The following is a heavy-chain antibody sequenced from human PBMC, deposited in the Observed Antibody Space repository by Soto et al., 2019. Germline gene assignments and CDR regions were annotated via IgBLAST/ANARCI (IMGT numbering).Heavy chain of an antibody. CDR3: AVWSALTQYYFDS. Sequence: SETLSLTCAVSGASFGGTYWSWIRQPPGKGLEWIGYAYYSGTTVYNPSLKSRVSISVDTSKKHVSLRLNSVTAADTAVYYCAVWSALTQYYFDSWGHGTLVTVSS. D-gene: IGHD3-3*01. V-gene: IGHV4-59*13. CDR1: GASFGGTY. CDR2: AYYSGTT. J-gene: IGHJ4*01.